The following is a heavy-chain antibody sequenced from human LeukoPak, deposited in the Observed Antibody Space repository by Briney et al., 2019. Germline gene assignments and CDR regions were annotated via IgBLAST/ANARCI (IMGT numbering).Heavy chain of an antibody. CDR3: AKDVAVVAAKNSDH. J-gene: IGHJ4*02. Sequence: TGGSLRLSCAASGFTFDDYAMHWVRQAPGKGLEWVSLIRGDGGSTYYADSVKGRFTISRDNSKNSLFLQMNSLRTDDTALYYCAKDVAVVAAKNSDHWGQGTLVTVSS. D-gene: IGHD2-21*02. CDR1: GFTFDDYA. V-gene: IGHV3-43*02. CDR2: IRGDGGST.